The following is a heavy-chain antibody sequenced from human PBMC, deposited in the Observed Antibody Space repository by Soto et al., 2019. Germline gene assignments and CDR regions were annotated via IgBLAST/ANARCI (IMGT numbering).Heavy chain of an antibody. CDR1: GGSISSSSYY. CDR3: ARHRAEWFPFYFDY. CDR2: IYYSGST. J-gene: IGHJ4*02. V-gene: IGHV4-39*01. Sequence: QLQLQESGPGLVKPSETLSLTCTVSGGSISSSSYYWGWIRQPPGKGLEWIGSIYYSGSTYYNPSLQRRVPISVDTSKNQFYLKLSSVTAADTAVYYCARHRAEWFPFYFDYWGQGTLVTVSS. D-gene: IGHD3-3*01.